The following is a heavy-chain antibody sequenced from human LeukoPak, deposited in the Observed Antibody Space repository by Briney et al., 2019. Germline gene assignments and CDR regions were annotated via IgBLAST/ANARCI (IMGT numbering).Heavy chain of an antibody. V-gene: IGHV3-48*03. D-gene: IGHD6-13*01. Sequence: GGSLRLSCAASGFTFSSYEMNWVRQAPGKGLEWVSYISSSGSTIYYADSVKGRFTISRDNAKNSLYLQMNSLRAEDTAVYYCARSYSSSWYNWFDPWGQGTLVTVSS. J-gene: IGHJ5*02. CDR1: GFTFSSYE. CDR2: ISSSGSTI. CDR3: ARSYSSSWYNWFDP.